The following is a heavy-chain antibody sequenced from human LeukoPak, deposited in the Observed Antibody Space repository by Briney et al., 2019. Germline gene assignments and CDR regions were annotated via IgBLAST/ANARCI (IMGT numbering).Heavy chain of an antibody. CDR1: GFAFSAYG. Sequence: GGSLRLSCAASGFAFSAYGMSWVRQAPGKGLEWVSALSGNGITTYYADSVKGRFTISRDNSKNTMYLQMNSLRAEDTAVYYCAKDGGSWNFDYWGQGTLVTVSS. J-gene: IGHJ4*02. D-gene: IGHD2-15*01. CDR3: AKDGGSWNFDY. CDR2: LSGNGITT. V-gene: IGHV3-23*01.